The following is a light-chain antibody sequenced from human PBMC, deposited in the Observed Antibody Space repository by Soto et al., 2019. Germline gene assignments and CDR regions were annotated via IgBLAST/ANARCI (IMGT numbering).Light chain of an antibody. CDR2: HTS. CDR3: QQSYSTPLA. J-gene: IGKJ4*01. Sequence: EIVLTQSPATLSSSPGERATLSCRASQTVNSRLAWYQHKPGQAPRLLIYHTSNRATGIPARFSGSGSGTDFTLTISSLEPEDFATYYCQQSYSTPLAFGGGTKVDIK. CDR1: QTVNSR. V-gene: IGKV3-11*01.